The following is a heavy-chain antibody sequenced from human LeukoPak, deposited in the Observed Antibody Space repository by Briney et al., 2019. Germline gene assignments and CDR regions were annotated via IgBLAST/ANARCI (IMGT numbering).Heavy chain of an antibody. D-gene: IGHD3-22*01. CDR1: GFAFSSYW. Sequence: GGSLRLSCAASGFAFSSYWMSWVRQAPGEGLEWVANIKQDGSEKYYVGSVKGRFTISRDNAKNSLYLQMNSLRAEDTAVYYCARRYDSSGYEAFDIWGQGTMVTVSS. J-gene: IGHJ3*02. CDR2: IKQDGSEK. CDR3: ARRYDSSGYEAFDI. V-gene: IGHV3-7*04.